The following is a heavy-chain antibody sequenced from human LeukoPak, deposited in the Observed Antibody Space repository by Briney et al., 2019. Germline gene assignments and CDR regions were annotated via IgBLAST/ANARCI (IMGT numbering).Heavy chain of an antibody. Sequence: ASVKVSCKASGYTFTSYYMHWVRQAPGQELEWMGIINPSGGSTSYAQKFQGRVTMTRDMSTSTVYMELSSLRSEDTAVYYCARDRGSSSSDYYYYYMDVWGKGTTVTVSS. CDR2: INPSGGST. CDR1: GYTFTSYY. J-gene: IGHJ6*03. CDR3: ARDRGSSSSDYYYYYMDV. D-gene: IGHD6-6*01. V-gene: IGHV1-46*01.